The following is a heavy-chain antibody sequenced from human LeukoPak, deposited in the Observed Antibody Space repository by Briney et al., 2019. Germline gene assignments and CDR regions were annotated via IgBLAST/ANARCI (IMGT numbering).Heavy chain of an antibody. CDR3: ARDLPGVGDYLIY. CDR1: GGSFSGYY. CDR2: INHSGST. J-gene: IGHJ4*02. D-gene: IGHD4-17*01. Sequence: PSETLSLTCAVYGGSFSGYYWSWIRQPPGKGLEWIGEINHSGSTNYNPSLKSRVTISVDTSKNQFSLKLSSVTAADTAVYYCARDLPGVGDYLIYWGQGTLVTVSS. V-gene: IGHV4-34*01.